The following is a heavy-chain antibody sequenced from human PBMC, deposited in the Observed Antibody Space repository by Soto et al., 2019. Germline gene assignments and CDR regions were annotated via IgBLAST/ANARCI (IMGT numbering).Heavy chain of an antibody. J-gene: IGHJ6*02. CDR3: ARRGYCTNGVCYYGMDV. CDR1: GGSISSGGYH. V-gene: IGHV4-31*03. CDR2: IYYSGST. Sequence: SETLSLTCTVSGGSISSGGYHWNWIRQHPGKGLEWIGNIYYSGSTYYNPSLKSRVTISIDTSKNQFSLKLSSVTAADTAVYYCARRGYCTNGVCYYGMDVWGQGTTVTVSS. D-gene: IGHD2-8*01.